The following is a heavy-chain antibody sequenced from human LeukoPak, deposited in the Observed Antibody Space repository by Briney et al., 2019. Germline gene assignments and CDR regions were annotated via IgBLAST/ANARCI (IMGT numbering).Heavy chain of an antibody. CDR3: TRVGTGYYTAEYFQH. CDR2: IRSKAYGGTT. D-gene: IGHD3/OR15-3a*01. CDR1: GFTFGDYA. V-gene: IGHV3-49*04. J-gene: IGHJ1*01. Sequence: GSLRLSCTASGFTFGDYAMSWVRQAPGKGLEWVGFIRSKAYGGTTEYAASVKGRFTISRDDSKSIAYLQMNSLKTEDTAVYYCTRVGTGYYTAEYFQHWGQGTLVTVSS.